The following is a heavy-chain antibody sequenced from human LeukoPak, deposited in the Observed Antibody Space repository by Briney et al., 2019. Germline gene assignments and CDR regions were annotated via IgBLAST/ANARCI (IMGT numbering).Heavy chain of an antibody. CDR1: GYTFTSYG. J-gene: IGHJ4*02. CDR2: ISAYNGNT. CDR3: ARTTMVRGSATLDY. D-gene: IGHD3-10*01. Sequence: ASVEVSCKASGYTFTSYGISWVRQAPGQGLEWMGWISAYNGNTNYAQKLQGRVTMTTDTSTSTAYMELRSLRSDDTAVYYCARTTMVRGSATLDYWGQGTLVTVSS. V-gene: IGHV1-18*01.